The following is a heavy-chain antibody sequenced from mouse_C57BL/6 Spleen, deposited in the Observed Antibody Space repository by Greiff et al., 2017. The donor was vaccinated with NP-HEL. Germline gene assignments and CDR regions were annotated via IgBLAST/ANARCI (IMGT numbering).Heavy chain of an antibody. CDR2: INPNNGGT. J-gene: IGHJ2*01. D-gene: IGHD1-1*01. V-gene: IGHV1-18*01. Sequence: VQLKQSGPELVKPGASVKIPCKASGYTFTDYNMDWVKQSHGKSLEWIGDINPNNGGTIYNQKFKGKATLTVEKSSSTAYMELRSLTSEDTAVYYCARRCGTVYYFDYWGQGTTLTVSS. CDR3: ARRCGTVYYFDY. CDR1: GYTFTDYN.